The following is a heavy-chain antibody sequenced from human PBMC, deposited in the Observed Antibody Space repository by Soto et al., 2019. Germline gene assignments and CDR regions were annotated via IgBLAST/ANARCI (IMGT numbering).Heavy chain of an antibody. Sequence: QVQLVESGGGGVQPGRSLRLSCAASGFTVSSYGIHWGRQSPGKWLVLVTVISYDGSKKYFADSVKGRFTFSRNNSKHTLYLQMNSLRAEDTAVYYCAKGYHYFDYWGQGTLVTVSS. V-gene: IGHV3-30*18. CDR3: AKGYHYFDY. CDR1: GFTVSSYG. D-gene: IGHD1-20*01. J-gene: IGHJ4*02. CDR2: ISYDGSKK.